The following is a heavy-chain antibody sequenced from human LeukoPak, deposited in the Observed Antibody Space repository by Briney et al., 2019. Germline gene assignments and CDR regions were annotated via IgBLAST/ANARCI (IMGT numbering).Heavy chain of an antibody. V-gene: IGHV6-1*01. D-gene: IGHD5-24*01. CDR1: GDSVSSNSAA. Sequence: SQTLSLTCAISGDSVSSNSAAWNWIRQSPSRGLEWLGRTYYRSKWYNDYAVSVKSRITINPDTSKNQFSLKLSSVAAADTAVYYCARHSSGRWLQFAFLDYWGQGTLVTVSS. CDR2: TYYRSKWYN. CDR3: ARHSSGRWLQFAFLDY. J-gene: IGHJ4*02.